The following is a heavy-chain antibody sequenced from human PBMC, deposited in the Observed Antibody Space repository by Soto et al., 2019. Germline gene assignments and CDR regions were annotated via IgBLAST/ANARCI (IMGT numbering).Heavy chain of an antibody. CDR2: ISWDDDK. CDR1: GFSLSTSGVG. Sequence: QITLKESGPTLVKPTQTLTLTCTFSGFSLSTSGVGVAWIRQPPGKALEWLAVISWDDDKRYRPSLESRLTITKDTSKNQVVLTMTNMDSVDTATYYCAYLPCSGGSCSWFSFSGMDVWGPGTTVTVSS. CDR3: AYLPCSGGSCSWFSFSGMDV. D-gene: IGHD2-15*01. V-gene: IGHV2-5*02. J-gene: IGHJ6*02.